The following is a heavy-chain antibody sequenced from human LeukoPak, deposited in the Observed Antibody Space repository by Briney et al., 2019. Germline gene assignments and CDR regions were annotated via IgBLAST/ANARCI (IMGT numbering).Heavy chain of an antibody. CDR3: AKRDGSGSQGRYFDY. Sequence: GGSLRLSCAASGFTFTTSDMSWVRQAPGKGLEWVSTIGVSRGDTYYADFVKGRFTISRDTSKSTLYLQMDSLRAEDTALYYCAKRDGSGSQGRYFDYWGQGTLVTVSS. D-gene: IGHD3-10*01. CDR1: GFTFTTSD. V-gene: IGHV3-23*01. J-gene: IGHJ4*02. CDR2: IGVSRGDT.